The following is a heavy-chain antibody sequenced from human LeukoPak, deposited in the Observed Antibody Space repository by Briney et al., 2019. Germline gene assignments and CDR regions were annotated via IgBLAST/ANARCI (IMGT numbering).Heavy chain of an antibody. Sequence: SETLSLTCAIYGDSFSGYYWSWIRQPPGKGLEWIGEINHSGSTNYNPSLKSRVTLSVDTSKNQFSLKLSSVTAADTAVYYCARIRFLEWSNDPWGQGTLVTVSS. CDR3: ARIRFLEWSNDP. J-gene: IGHJ5*02. V-gene: IGHV4-34*01. CDR1: GDSFSGYY. D-gene: IGHD3-3*01. CDR2: INHSGST.